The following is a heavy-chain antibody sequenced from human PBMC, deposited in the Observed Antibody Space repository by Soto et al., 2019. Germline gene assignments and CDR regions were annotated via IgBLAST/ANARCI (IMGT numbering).Heavy chain of an antibody. D-gene: IGHD5-12*01. CDR2: ISYDGSNK. CDR3: ARARIVATTSYYYYYGMDV. CDR1: GFTFSSYA. V-gene: IGHV3-30-3*01. J-gene: IGHJ6*02. Sequence: QVQLVESGGGVVQPGRSLRLSCAAYGFTFSSYAMHWVRQAPGKGLEWVAVISYDGSNKYYADSVKGRFTISRDNSKNTLYLQMNSLRAEDTAVYYCARARIVATTSYYYYYGMDVWGQGTTVTVSS.